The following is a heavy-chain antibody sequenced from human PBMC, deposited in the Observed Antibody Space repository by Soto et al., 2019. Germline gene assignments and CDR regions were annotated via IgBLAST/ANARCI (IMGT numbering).Heavy chain of an antibody. D-gene: IGHD4-17*01. CDR3: AREIIPLTTDWYFDL. CDR1: GGSMSGHMSY. V-gene: IGHV4-30-4*01. CDR2: IYESGST. J-gene: IGHJ2*01. Sequence: QVQLQESGPGLVKPSETLSLTCTVSGGSMSGHMSYWSWIRQPPGKGLEWIGYIYESGSTYYNPSLKSRVTITVDTSKKRFSLRLNSVTAADTAVYYCAREIIPLTTDWYFDLWGRGTLVTVSS.